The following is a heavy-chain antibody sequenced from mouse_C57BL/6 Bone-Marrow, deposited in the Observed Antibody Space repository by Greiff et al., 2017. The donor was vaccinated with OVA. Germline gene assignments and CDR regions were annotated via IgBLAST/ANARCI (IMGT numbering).Heavy chain of an antibody. CDR3: ARESYGTGGY. J-gene: IGHJ2*01. D-gene: IGHD1-1*01. CDR1: GYTFTSYW. Sequence: QVQLQQSGAELAKPGASVKLSCKASGYTFTSYWMHWVKQRPGQGLEWIGYINPSSGYTKYNQKFKDKATLTAYKSSSTAYMQLSSLTYEDSAVYYCARESYGTGGYWGQGTTLTVSS. V-gene: IGHV1-7*01. CDR2: INPSSGYT.